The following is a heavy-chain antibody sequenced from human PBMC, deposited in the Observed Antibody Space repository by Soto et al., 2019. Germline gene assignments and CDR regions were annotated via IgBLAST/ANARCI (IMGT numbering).Heavy chain of an antibody. V-gene: IGHV3-66*01. Sequence: EVQLVESGGGLVQPGGSLRLSCAASGFTVSSNYMSWVRQAPGKGPEWVSVTYSGGSTYYADSVKRRFTISRDNSKNTLYLQMNSLRAEDTAVYYCARAPSWTAGPFDYWGQGTLVTVSS. D-gene: IGHD6-25*01. CDR2: TYSGGST. CDR3: ARAPSWTAGPFDY. CDR1: GFTVSSNY. J-gene: IGHJ4*02.